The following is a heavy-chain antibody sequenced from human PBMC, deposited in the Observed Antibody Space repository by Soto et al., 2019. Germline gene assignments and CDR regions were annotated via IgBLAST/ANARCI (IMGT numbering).Heavy chain of an antibody. J-gene: IGHJ5*02. D-gene: IGHD3-22*01. CDR3: ARQNYYDSSGYDWFDP. CDR1: GYSLTSYW. V-gene: IGHV5-51*01. CDR2: IYPGDSDT. Sequence: EVQLVQSGAEVKKPGESLKISCKGSGYSLTSYWIGWVRQMPGKGLEWMGIIYPGDSDTRYSPSFQGQVTISADKSISTAYLQWSSLKASDTAMYYCARQNYYDSSGYDWFDPWGQGTLVTVSS.